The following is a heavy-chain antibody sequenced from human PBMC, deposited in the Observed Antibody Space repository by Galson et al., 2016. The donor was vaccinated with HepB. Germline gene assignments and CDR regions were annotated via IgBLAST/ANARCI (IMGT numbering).Heavy chain of an antibody. D-gene: IGHD3-22*01. V-gene: IGHV2-70*01. J-gene: IGHJ4*01. CDR1: GFSLSTTGMC. CDR2: IDWDDDE. CDR3: ARIRRDTSGYPIDY. Sequence: PALVKPTQTLTLTCTFSGFSLSTTGMCVSWFRQPPGKALEWLALIDWDDDENYNTSLKTRLTISKDTSKNQVVLTMTNMDPVDTATYYCARIRRDTSGYPIDYWGHGTLVTVSS.